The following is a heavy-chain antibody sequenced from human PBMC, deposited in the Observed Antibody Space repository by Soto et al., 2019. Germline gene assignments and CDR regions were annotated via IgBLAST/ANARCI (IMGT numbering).Heavy chain of an antibody. Sequence: SETLSLTCTVSGGSISSNRYCWGWIRQPPGKGLEWIGTIYYGGSTYFNPSLTSRVTIPVDASKNQFSLRLSSVTAADTAIYYCARLAGAGYNRPFDYWGQGALVTVSS. CDR2: IYYGGST. CDR1: GGSISSNRYC. D-gene: IGHD5-12*01. J-gene: IGHJ4*02. V-gene: IGHV4-39*01. CDR3: ARLAGAGYNRPFDY.